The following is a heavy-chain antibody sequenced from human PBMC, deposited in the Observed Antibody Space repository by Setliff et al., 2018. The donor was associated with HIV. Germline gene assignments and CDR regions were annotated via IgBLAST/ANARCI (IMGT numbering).Heavy chain of an antibody. D-gene: IGHD1-26*01. V-gene: IGHV4-34*01. Sequence: KPSETLSLTCAVYGGSFSGYHWNWIRQFPGKGLEWIGEINHTGNTQYNPSLKSRVTMSEETSKNQFSLKLKSVTAADTAIYFCARGKGGLVGPAEFDYWGPGTLVTVS. CDR2: INHTGNT. CDR1: GGSFSGYH. J-gene: IGHJ4*02. CDR3: ARGKGGLVGPAEFDY.